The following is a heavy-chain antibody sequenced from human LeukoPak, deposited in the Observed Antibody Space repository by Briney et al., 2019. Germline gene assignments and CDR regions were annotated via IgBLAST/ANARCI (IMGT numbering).Heavy chain of an antibody. CDR2: ISTSGST. J-gene: IGHJ5*02. CDR1: GGSITSRDYH. Sequence: SETLSLTCTVSGGSITSRDYHWTWIRQPAGRGLEWIGRISTSGSTSYNPSLKSRVTVSLDTSKNQFSLDLNSVTAADTAVYYCARGGVPGANWLDPWGQGTLVTVSS. CDR3: ARGGVPGANWLDP. D-gene: IGHD2-2*01. V-gene: IGHV4-61*02.